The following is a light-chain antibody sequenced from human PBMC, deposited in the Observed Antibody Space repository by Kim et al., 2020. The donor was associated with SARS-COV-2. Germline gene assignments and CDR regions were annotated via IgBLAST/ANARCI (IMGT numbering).Light chain of an antibody. Sequence: EIVLTQSPGTLSLSPGERATLSCRASQSVSSSYLAWYQQKPGQAPRLLSYGASSRATGIPDRFSGSGSGTDFTLTISRLEPEDFAVYYCQLYGSSPYTFGQGTKLEI. CDR1: QSVSSSY. V-gene: IGKV3-20*01. J-gene: IGKJ2*01. CDR3: QLYGSSPYT. CDR2: GAS.